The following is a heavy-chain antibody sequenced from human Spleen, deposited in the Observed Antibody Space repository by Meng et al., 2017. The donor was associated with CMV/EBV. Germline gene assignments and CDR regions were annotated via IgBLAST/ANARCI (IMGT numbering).Heavy chain of an antibody. D-gene: IGHD6-13*01. CDR3: VRDAIAATGSADH. J-gene: IGHJ4*02. CDR2: ISSSGVDT. Sequence: GESLKISCAASGFTFSSYGMHWVRQAPGKGLEWVSTISSSGVDTYYADSLKGRFTISRDNAKNSLYLQMSSLRVEDTAVYYCVRDAIAATGSADHWGQGTLVTVSS. CDR1: GFTFSSYG. V-gene: IGHV3-21*01.